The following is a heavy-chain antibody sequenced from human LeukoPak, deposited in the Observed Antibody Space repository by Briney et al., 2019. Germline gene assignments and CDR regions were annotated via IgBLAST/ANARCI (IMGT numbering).Heavy chain of an antibody. CDR2: ISSSSTI. CDR1: GFTFSSYS. Sequence: PGGSLRLSCAASGFTFSSYSMNWVRQAPGKGLEWVSYISSSSTIYYADSVKGRFTISRDNAKNTVYLQMNGLRAEGTTVYYCTTVSEYWGQGTLVTVSS. CDR3: TTVSEY. V-gene: IGHV3-48*04. J-gene: IGHJ4*02. D-gene: IGHD1-1*01.